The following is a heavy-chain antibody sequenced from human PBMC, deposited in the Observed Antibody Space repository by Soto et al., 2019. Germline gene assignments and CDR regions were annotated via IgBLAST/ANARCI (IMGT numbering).Heavy chain of an antibody. V-gene: IGHV3-23*01. CDR3: ARDRFGSGTYGYFDY. CDR1: GFTFGNHP. Sequence: GGSLRLSCVASGFTFGNHPMSWVRQAPGKGLEWVSTISGSDGSAYYTDSVKGRFTLSRDNSKNTLYLEMNSLRVEDTAVYYCARDRFGSGTYGYFDYWGQGTLVTVSS. CDR2: ISGSDGSA. D-gene: IGHD3-10*01. J-gene: IGHJ4*02.